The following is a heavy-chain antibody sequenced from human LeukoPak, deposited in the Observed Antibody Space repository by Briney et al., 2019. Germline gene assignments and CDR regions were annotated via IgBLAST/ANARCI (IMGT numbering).Heavy chain of an antibody. J-gene: IGHJ4*02. CDR1: GFTLSSHW. D-gene: IGHD2-15*01. CDR3: ARAIGCSGGSCEGALDY. V-gene: IGHV3-33*08. Sequence: GGSLRLSCAASGFTLSSHWMHWVRQAPGKGLEWVAVIWYDGSNKYYADSVKGRFTISRDNSKNTLYLQMNSLRAEDTAVYYCARAIGCSGGSCEGALDYWGQGTLVTVSS. CDR2: IWYDGSNK.